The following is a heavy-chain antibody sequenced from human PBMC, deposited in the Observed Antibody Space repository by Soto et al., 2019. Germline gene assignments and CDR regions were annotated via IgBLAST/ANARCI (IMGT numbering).Heavy chain of an antibody. J-gene: IGHJ4*02. CDR1: GVTVSRNY. V-gene: IGHV3-66*04. Sequence: EVQLVESGGGLVQPGGSLRLSCAASGVTVSRNYMSWVRQAPGKGLEWVSVIYSGGSTYYADSVKGRFTISRDNSKNTLYLQMNSLRAEDTAVYYWARHGYNYGGGYLDYWGQGTLVTVSS. D-gene: IGHD5-18*01. CDR3: ARHGYNYGGGYLDY. CDR2: IYSGGST.